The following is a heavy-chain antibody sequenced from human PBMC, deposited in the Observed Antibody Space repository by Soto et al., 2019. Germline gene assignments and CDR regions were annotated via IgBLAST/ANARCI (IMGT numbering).Heavy chain of an antibody. J-gene: IGHJ4*02. CDR3: AREEPATAAIG. CDR1: GGSFSGYY. D-gene: IGHD2-2*01. V-gene: IGHV4-34*01. Sequence: LSRTCAVYGGSFSGYYWSWIRQPPGKGLEWIGEINHSGSTNYNPSLKSRVTISVDTSKNQFSLKLSSVTAADTAVYYCAREEPATAAIGWGQGTLVTVPQ. CDR2: INHSGST.